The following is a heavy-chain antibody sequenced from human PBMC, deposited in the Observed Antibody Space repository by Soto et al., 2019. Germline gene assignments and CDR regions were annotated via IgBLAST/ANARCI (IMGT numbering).Heavy chain of an antibody. J-gene: IGHJ4*02. V-gene: IGHV3-23*01. Sequence: RLSCAASGFTFSTYAMSWVRQAPGKGLEWVSAISGSGGSTYYADSVKGRFTISRDNSKNTVYLQMDSLRAEDTAVYYCAKDPLGGSTPFDYWGQGTLVTVSS. CDR1: GFTFSTYA. CDR3: AKDPLGGSTPFDY. D-gene: IGHD1-26*01. CDR2: ISGSGGST.